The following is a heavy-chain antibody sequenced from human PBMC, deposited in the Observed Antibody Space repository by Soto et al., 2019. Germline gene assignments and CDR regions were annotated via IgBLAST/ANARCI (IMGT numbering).Heavy chain of an antibody. J-gene: IGHJ4*02. CDR1: RFTFSTYE. Sequence: LRLSCAASRFTFSTYEMHWVRQAPGKGLEWVSCISSSSSSVYYADSVKGRFTISRDNSRNSLYLQMNSLRDEDTALYYCVRYCSSTLCNGVATRTFDYWGQGALVTVSS. V-gene: IGHV3-48*03. D-gene: IGHD5-12*01. CDR2: ISSSSSSV. CDR3: VRYCSSTLCNGVATRTFDY.